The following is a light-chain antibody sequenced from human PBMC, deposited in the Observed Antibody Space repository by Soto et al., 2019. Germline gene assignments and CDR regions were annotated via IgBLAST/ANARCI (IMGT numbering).Light chain of an antibody. CDR3: SSYTSSTTVV. CDR1: SSDVGGYNY. Sequence: QSVLTQPASVSGSPGQSITISCTGTSSDVGGYNYVSWYQQHPGKVPKLMIYEVSKRPSGVSNRFSGSKSGNTASLTISGLQAEDEADYYCSSYTSSTTVVFGGGTKLTVL. V-gene: IGLV2-14*01. CDR2: EVS. J-gene: IGLJ2*01.